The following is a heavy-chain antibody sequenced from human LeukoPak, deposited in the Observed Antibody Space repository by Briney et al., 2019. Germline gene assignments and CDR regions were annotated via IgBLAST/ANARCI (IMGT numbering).Heavy chain of an antibody. CDR3: AKDIQLST. V-gene: IGHV3-23*01. CDR2: IGASGEST. D-gene: IGHD5-24*01. J-gene: IGHJ3*01. Sequence: GGSLRLSCAASGFTFSVAAMTWVRQAPGRGLEWVSLIGASGESTYYADSVKGRFTISRDNSKNTLSLQMNSLRVEDTAMYFYAKDIQLSTWGLGTMVTVSS. CDR1: GFTFSVAA.